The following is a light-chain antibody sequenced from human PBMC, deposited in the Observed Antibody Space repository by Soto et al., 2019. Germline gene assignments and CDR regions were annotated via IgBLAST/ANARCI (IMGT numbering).Light chain of an antibody. V-gene: IGLV2-14*01. CDR1: SSDVGGYDF. CDR3: NSYTSTSARV. Sequence: QSALTQPASVSGSPGQSITISCTGTSSDVGGYDFVSWYQQHPGKAPKLIIYEVSNRPSGVSHRFSGSKSGNTASLTISGRQAEDEADYYCNSYTSTSARVFGGGTKVTVL. J-gene: IGLJ3*02. CDR2: EVS.